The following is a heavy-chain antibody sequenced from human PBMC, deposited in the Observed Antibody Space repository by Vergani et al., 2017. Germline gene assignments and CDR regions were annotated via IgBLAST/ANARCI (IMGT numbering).Heavy chain of an antibody. J-gene: IGHJ1*01. CDR2: IRYDGTKR. D-gene: IGHD3-22*01. CDR1: GFTFRIYG. CDR3: TKAGQYDSDNFHDS. V-gene: IGHV3-30*02. Sequence: QVQLVESGGGVVQPGGSLRLSCIASGFTFRIYGMHWVRQAPGKGLEWVAFIRYDGTKRFYGDSVKCRFTISRDNSQTTVFLQMNGLRADDSAVYYCTKAGQYDSDNFHDSWGQGALVTVAS.